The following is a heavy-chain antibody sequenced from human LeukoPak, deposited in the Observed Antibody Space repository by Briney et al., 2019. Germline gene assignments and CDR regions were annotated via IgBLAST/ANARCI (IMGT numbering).Heavy chain of an antibody. CDR1: GFTLSSYA. CDR2: ISGSGGST. J-gene: IGHJ4*02. V-gene: IGHV3-23*01. Sequence: VGSLRLSCAASGFTLSSYAMSSVRPAPGEGVEWVSAISGSGGSTYYADSVKGRFTISRDNSKNTLYLQMNSLRAEDTAVYYCAKDRDYDFWSGYYYWGQGTLVTVSS. D-gene: IGHD3-3*01. CDR3: AKDRDYDFWSGYYY.